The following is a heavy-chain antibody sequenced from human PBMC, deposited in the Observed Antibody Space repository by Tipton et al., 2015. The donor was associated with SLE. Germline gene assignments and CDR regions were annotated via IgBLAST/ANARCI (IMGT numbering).Heavy chain of an antibody. J-gene: IGHJ4*02. CDR1: GGSISSYY. V-gene: IGHV4-59*08. Sequence: TLSLTCTVSGGSISSYYWSWIRQPPGKGLEWIGYIYYSGSTNYNPSLKSRVTISVDTSKNQFSLKLSSVTAADTAVYYCASRDQAASFGYWGQGTLVTVSS. CDR2: IYYSGST. D-gene: IGHD2-15*01. CDR3: ASRDQAASFGY.